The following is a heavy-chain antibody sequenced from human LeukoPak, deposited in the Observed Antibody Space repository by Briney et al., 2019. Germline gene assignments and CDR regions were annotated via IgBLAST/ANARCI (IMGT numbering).Heavy chain of an antibody. CDR2: IYYSGST. V-gene: IGHV4-59*01. Sequence: PSETLSLTCTVSGASISSYYWSWIPQPPGKGLEWVGYIYYSGSTNYNPSLKSRVTISVDTSKNQFSLKLSSVTAADTAVYYCARVLNSFDYWGQGTLVTVSS. D-gene: IGHD2-8*01. J-gene: IGHJ4*02. CDR3: ARVLNSFDY. CDR1: GASISSYY.